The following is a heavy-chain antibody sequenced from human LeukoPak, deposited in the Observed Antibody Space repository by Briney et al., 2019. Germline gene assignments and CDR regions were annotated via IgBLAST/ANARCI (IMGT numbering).Heavy chain of an antibody. CDR2: IYSSGST. CDR1: GGSINNYY. V-gene: IGHV4-4*07. CDR3: TREPSP. Sequence: PSETLSLTCTVSGGSINNYYWSWIRQPAGEGLEWIGRIYSSGSTSYNPSLKSRVTLSGDTSKNQLSLKLSSVTAADTAMYYCTREPSPWGQGTLVTVSS. J-gene: IGHJ5*02.